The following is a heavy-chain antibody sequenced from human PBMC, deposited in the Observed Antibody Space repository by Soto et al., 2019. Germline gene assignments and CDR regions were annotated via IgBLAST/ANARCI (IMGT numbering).Heavy chain of an antibody. CDR2: ISGSGGST. CDR3: AKNQQIYDSSGYPPGY. Sequence: HPGGSLRLSCAASGFTFSSYAMSWVRQAPGKGLEWVSAISGSGGSTYYADSVKGRFTISRDNSKNTLYLQMNSLRAEDTAVYYCAKNQQIYDSSGYPPGYWGQGTLVTVSS. V-gene: IGHV3-23*01. J-gene: IGHJ4*02. D-gene: IGHD3-22*01. CDR1: GFTFSSYA.